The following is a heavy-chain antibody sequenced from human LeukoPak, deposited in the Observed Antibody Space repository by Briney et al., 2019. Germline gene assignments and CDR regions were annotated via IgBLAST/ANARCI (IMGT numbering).Heavy chain of an antibody. V-gene: IGHV4-61*10. CDR1: GGSISSGSYY. CDR3: ARVRVVVPAASPIIDY. J-gene: IGHJ4*02. CDR2: IYYSGST. Sequence: KASETLSLTCTVSGGSISSGSYYWSWIRQPAGKGLEWIGYIYYSGSTNYNPSLKSRVTISVDTSKNQFSLKLSSVTAADTAVYYCARVRVVVPAASPIIDYWGQGTLVTVSS. D-gene: IGHD2-2*01.